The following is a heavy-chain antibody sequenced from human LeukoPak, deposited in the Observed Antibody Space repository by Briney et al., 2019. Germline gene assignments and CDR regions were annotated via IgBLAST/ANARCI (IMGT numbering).Heavy chain of an antibody. CDR2: ISYDGSNK. CDR3: ARPGAHDY. V-gene: IGHV3-30-3*01. CDR1: GFTFSNFA. J-gene: IGHJ4*02. Sequence: GGSLRLSYAASGFTFSNFAMSWVRRVPGKGLEWVAVISYDGSNKYYADSVKGRFTISRDNSKNTLYLQMNSLRAEDTAVYYCARPGAHDYWGQGTLVTVSS.